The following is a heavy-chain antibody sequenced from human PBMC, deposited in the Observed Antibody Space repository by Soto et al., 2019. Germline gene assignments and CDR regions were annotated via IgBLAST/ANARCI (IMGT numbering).Heavy chain of an antibody. CDR3: VKEVQLRCFDWLLYSLYY. Sequence: PGGSLRLSCSASGFTFSSYAMHWVRQAPGKGQEYVSAISSNGGSTYYADSVKGRFTISRDNSKNTLYLQMSSLRAEDTAVYYCVKEVQLRCFDWLLYSLYYWGQGTLVTVSS. D-gene: IGHD3-9*01. J-gene: IGHJ4*02. CDR1: GFTFSSYA. V-gene: IGHV3-64D*08. CDR2: ISSNGGST.